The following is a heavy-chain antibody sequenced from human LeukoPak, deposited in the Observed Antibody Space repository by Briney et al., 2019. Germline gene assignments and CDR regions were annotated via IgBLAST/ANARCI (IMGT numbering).Heavy chain of an antibody. CDR1: GDSISNNY. J-gene: IGHJ4*02. CDR3: ASLTYSSGWLPFDF. CDR2: IHSSGTT. D-gene: IGHD6-19*01. V-gene: IGHV4-59*08. Sequence: PSETLSLTCTVSGDSISNNYWSWIRQPPGKELEWIAYIHSSGTTNYNPSLKSRVTISVDTSKNQFSLKLNSVTAADTAVYYCASLTYSSGWLPFDFWGRGTLVTVSS.